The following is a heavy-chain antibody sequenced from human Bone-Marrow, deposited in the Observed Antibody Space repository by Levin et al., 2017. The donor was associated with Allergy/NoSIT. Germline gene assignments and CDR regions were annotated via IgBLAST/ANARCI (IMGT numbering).Heavy chain of an antibody. CDR1: GFTFSSYA. Sequence: GGSLRLSCAASGFTFSSYAMSWVRQAPGKGLEWVSAISGSGGSTYYADSVKGRFTISRDNSKNTLYLQMNSLRAEDTAVYYCAKDLRQWLVQTTLYLTNDAFDIWGQGTMVTVSS. CDR3: AKDLRQWLVQTTLYLTNDAFDI. J-gene: IGHJ3*02. CDR2: ISGSGGST. V-gene: IGHV3-23*01. D-gene: IGHD6-19*01.